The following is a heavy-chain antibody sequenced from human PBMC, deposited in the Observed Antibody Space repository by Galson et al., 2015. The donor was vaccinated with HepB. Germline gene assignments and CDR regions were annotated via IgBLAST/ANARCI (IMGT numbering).Heavy chain of an antibody. D-gene: IGHD3-3*01. J-gene: IGHJ4*02. V-gene: IGHV4-4*07. Sequence: SETLSLTCTVSGDSIRNSCWSWIRRSAGTGLEWLGRFCNSGRINYNPSLKSRISMSVDTSKSQFSLKVTSVTAADTAVYYCARDHDFWTHNDYYFDSWGQGTLVTVSS. CDR3: ARDHDFWTHNDYYFDS. CDR1: GDSIRNSC. CDR2: FCNSGRI.